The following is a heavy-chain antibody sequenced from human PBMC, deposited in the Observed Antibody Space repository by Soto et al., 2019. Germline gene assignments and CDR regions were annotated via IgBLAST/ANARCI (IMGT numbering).Heavy chain of an antibody. J-gene: IGHJ4*02. Sequence: QITLTESGPTLVKPTQTLTLTCTFSGFSFSTSAVGVGWIRQPPGKALEWLALIYWDDDKRYSPFLKSRLTITKATSTTHVVLTMTNLDPVATGTYYCALLYWAASGTRYYFDYWGQGTLVTVSS. CDR3: ALLYWAASGTRYYFDY. D-gene: IGHD6-13*01. CDR1: GFSFSTSAVG. CDR2: IYWDDDK. V-gene: IGHV2-5*02.